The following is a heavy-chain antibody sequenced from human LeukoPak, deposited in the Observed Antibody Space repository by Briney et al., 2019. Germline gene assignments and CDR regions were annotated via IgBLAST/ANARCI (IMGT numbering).Heavy chain of an antibody. V-gene: IGHV3-48*03. CDR2: ISSSGSTI. CDR1: GFTFSSYE. J-gene: IGHJ3*02. Sequence: GGSLRLSCAASGFTFSSYEMNWVRQAPGKGLEWVSYISSSGSTIYYADSVKGRFTISRGNAKNSLYLQMNSLRAEDTAVYYCARVNQGAFDIWGQGTMVTVSS. CDR3: ARVNQGAFDI.